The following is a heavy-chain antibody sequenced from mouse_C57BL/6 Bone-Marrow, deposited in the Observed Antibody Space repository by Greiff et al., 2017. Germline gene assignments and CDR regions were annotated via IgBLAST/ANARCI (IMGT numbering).Heavy chain of an antibody. D-gene: IGHD1-1*01. Sequence: QVQLQQPGAELVKPGASVKLSCKASGYTFTSYWMHWVKQRPGQGLEWIGMIHPNSGSTNYNEKLKSKATLTVDKSSSKAYMQRSSLTSEDSAVYYCAKETTVVATKYAMDYWGQGPSVTVSS. CDR1: GYTFTSYW. CDR3: AKETTVVATKYAMDY. V-gene: IGHV1-64*01. CDR2: IHPNSGST. J-gene: IGHJ4*01.